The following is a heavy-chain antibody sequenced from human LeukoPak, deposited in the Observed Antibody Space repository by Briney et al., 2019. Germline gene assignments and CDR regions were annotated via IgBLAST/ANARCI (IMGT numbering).Heavy chain of an antibody. Sequence: PSETLSLTCAVYGGSFSGYYWSWIRQPPGKGLEWIGEINHSGSTNYNPSLKSRVTISVDKSKNQFSLKLSSVTAADTAVYYCARFRIGYPNPHPHNYFDYWGQGTLVTVSS. CDR1: GGSFSGYY. D-gene: IGHD3-3*01. J-gene: IGHJ4*02. CDR2: INHSGST. CDR3: ARFRIGYPNPHPHNYFDY. V-gene: IGHV4-34*01.